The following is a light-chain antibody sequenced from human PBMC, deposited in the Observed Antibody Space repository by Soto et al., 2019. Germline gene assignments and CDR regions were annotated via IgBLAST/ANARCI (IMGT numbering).Light chain of an antibody. CDR3: QSYDNSLSVYV. Sequence: QSALTQPPSASGTPGQRVTISCSGSSSNIGSNYVYWYQQLPGTAPKLLIYSNNQRPSGVPDRFSGSKSGTSASLAISGLRSEDEADYYCQSYDNSLSVYVFGTGTKVTVL. CDR1: SSNIGSNY. CDR2: SNN. V-gene: IGLV1-47*02. J-gene: IGLJ1*01.